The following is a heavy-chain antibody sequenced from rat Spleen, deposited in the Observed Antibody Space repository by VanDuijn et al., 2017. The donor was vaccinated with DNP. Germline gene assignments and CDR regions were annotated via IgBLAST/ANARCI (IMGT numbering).Heavy chain of an antibody. CDR2: ISSSSSYI. D-gene: IGHD1-2*01. J-gene: IGHJ2*01. Sequence: EVQLVESGGGLVQPGRSLKLSCAASGFTFSNYGMNWIRQAPGKGLEWVASISSSSSYIYYADTVKGRFTISRENAKNTLYLQMTSLRSEDTALYYCARLSIAANYFDYWGQGVMVTVSS. CDR3: ARLSIAANYFDY. CDR1: GFTFSNYG. V-gene: IGHV5-34*01.